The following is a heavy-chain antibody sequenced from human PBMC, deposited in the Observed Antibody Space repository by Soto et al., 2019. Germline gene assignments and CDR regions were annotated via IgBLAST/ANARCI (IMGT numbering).Heavy chain of an antibody. D-gene: IGHD2-15*01. J-gene: IGHJ6*02. CDR1: GGTFSSYT. CDR2: IIPILGIA. V-gene: IGHV1-69*02. CDR3: ASYCGGGSCYVSYYYGMDV. Sequence: QVQLVQSGAEVKKPGSSVKVSCKASGGTFSSYTISWVRQAPGQGLEWMGRIIPILGIANYAQKFQGRVTITADKSTSTAYMELRSLRSEDTAVYYCASYCGGGSCYVSYYYGMDVWGQGTTVTVSS.